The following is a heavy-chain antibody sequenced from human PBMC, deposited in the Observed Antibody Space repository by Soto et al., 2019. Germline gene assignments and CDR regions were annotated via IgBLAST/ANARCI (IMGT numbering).Heavy chain of an antibody. CDR3: ARDGLLYCTNGVCYHSDY. V-gene: IGHV1-18*01. CDR2: ISAYNGNT. D-gene: IGHD2-8*01. J-gene: IGHJ4*02. CDR1: GYTFTSYG. Sequence: ASVKVSCKASGYTFTSYGISWVRQAPGQGLEWMGWISAYNGNTNYAQKLQGRVTMTTDTSTSTAYMELRSLRSDDTAVYYCARDGLLYCTNGVCYHSDYWGQGTLVTVSS.